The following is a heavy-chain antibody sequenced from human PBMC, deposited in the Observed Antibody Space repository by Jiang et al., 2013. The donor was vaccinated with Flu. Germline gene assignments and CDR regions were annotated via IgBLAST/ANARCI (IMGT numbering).Heavy chain of an antibody. Sequence: QLLESGGGLIQPGGSLRLSCAASGFTVSSNYMSWVRQAPGKGLEWVSVIYSCGSTYYADSVKGRFTISRDNSKNTLYLQMNSLRAEDTAVYYCARGGGRGYCSGGTLESGMDVWGQGTTVTVSS. D-gene: IGHD2-15*01. CDR3: ARGGGRGYCSGGTLESGMDV. CDR2: IYSCGST. V-gene: IGHV3-66*03. CDR1: GFTVSSNY. J-gene: IGHJ6*02.